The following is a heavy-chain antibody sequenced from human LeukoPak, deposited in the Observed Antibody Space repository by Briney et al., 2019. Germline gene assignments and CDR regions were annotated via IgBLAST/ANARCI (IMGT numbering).Heavy chain of an antibody. CDR3: GRSGYYLRSGVDV. J-gene: IGHJ6*02. D-gene: IGHD3-3*01. CDR1: GGSISSSSYY. V-gene: IGHV4-39*01. Sequence: SETLSLTCTVSGGSISSSSYYWGWIRQPPGKGLEWIGSMSYSGDTYYTPSLQSRVTISVDTSKSQFSLKLSSVTAADTAVYYCGRSGYYLRSGVDVWGQGTTVTVSS. CDR2: MSYSGDT.